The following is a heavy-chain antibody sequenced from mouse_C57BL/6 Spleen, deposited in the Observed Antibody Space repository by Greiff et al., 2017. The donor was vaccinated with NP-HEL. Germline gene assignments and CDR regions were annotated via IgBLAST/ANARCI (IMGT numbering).Heavy chain of an antibody. Sequence: EVKLMESGGGLVKPGGSLKLSCAASGFTFSDYGMHWVRQAPEKGLEWVAYISSGSSTIYYADTVKGRFTISRDNAKNTLFLQMTSLRSEDTAMYYCARRLLNYYAMDYWGQGTSVTVSS. CDR3: ARRLLNYYAMDY. V-gene: IGHV5-17*01. D-gene: IGHD2-3*01. CDR2: ISSGSSTI. CDR1: GFTFSDYG. J-gene: IGHJ4*01.